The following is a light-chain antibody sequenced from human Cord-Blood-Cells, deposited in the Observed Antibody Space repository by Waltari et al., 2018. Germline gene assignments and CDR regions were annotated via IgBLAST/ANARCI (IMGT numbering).Light chain of an antibody. CDR2: GAS. CDR3: QQYGSSPPTWT. V-gene: IGKV3-20*01. CDR1: QSVSSSY. J-gene: IGKJ1*01. Sequence: CRASQSVSSSYLAWYQQKPGQAPRLLIYGASSRATGIPDRFSGSGSGTDFTLTISRLEPEDFAVYYCQQYGSSPPTWTFGQGTKVEIK.